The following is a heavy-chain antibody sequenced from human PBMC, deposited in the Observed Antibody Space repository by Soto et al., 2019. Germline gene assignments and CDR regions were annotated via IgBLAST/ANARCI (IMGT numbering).Heavy chain of an antibody. CDR2: IFHGGGT. CDR1: GESFSGYY. V-gene: IGHV4-34*12. CDR3: ARPHYDSNTFYYLFDY. Sequence: PSETLSLTCDVSGESFSGYYWSWIRQPPGKGLEWIGQIFHGGGTNYSPSLKSRVTIPVDTSKNQFSLELTSVTAADTAVYYCARPHYDSNTFYYLFDYWGQGTLVTVSS. J-gene: IGHJ4*02. D-gene: IGHD3-22*01.